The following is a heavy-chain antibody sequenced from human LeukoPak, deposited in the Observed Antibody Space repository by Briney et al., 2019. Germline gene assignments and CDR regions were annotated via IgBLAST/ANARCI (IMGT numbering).Heavy chain of an antibody. J-gene: IGHJ4*02. D-gene: IGHD2-15*01. V-gene: IGHV1-2*02. CDR1: GYTFTGYY. Sequence: ASVKVSCKASGYTFTGYYMHWVRQAPGQGLEWMGWINPNSGGTNYAQKFQGRVTMTRDTSISTAYMGLSRLRSDDTAVYYCAKAPFCSGGSCYKTFDYWGQGTLVTVSS. CDR2: INPNSGGT. CDR3: AKAPFCSGGSCYKTFDY.